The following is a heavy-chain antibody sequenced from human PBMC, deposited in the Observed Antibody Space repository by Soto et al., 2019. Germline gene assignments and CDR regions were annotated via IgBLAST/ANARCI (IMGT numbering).Heavy chain of an antibody. CDR1: GGSISSSSYY. D-gene: IGHD5-18*01. J-gene: IGHJ4*02. CDR3: ATMDTAMVLPFDY. V-gene: IGHV4-39*01. CDR2: IYYIGST. Sequence: SETLSLTCTVSGGSISSSSYYWGRIRQPPGKGLEWIGSIYYIGSTYYNPSLKSRVTISVDTSKNQFSLKLSSVTAADTAVYYCATMDTAMVLPFDYWGQGTLVPVSP.